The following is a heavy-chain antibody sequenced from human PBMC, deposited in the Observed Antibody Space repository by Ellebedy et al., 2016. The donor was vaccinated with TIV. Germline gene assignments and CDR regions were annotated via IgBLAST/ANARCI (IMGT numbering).Heavy chain of an antibody. D-gene: IGHD2-2*01. CDR1: GFTFSSYA. CDR2: ISGSGGST. J-gene: IGHJ4*02. CDR3: AKEGGIIVVPAEFDY. V-gene: IGHV3-23*01. Sequence: GESLKISXAASGFTFSSYAMSWVRQAPGKGLEWVSAISGSGGSTYYADSVKGRFTISRDNSKNTLYLQMNSLRAEDTAVYYCAKEGGIIVVPAEFDYWGQGTLVTVSS.